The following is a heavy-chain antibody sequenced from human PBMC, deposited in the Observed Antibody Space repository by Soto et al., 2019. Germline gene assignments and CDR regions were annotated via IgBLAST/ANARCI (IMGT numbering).Heavy chain of an antibody. J-gene: IGHJ5*02. CDR3: AREVVVVPPRLRDWFDP. D-gene: IGHD2-2*01. CDR2: IYYSGST. CDR1: GGSISSGDYY. Sequence: LSLTCTVSGGSISSGDYYWSWIRQPPGKGLEWIGYIYYSGSTYYNPSLKSRVTISVDTSKNQFSLKLSSVTAADTAVYYCAREVVVVPPRLRDWFDPWGQGTLVT. V-gene: IGHV4-30-4*01.